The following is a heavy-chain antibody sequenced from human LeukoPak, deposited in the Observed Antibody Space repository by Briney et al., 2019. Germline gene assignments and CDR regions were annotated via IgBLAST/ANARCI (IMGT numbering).Heavy chain of an antibody. CDR2: IYTSGST. CDR3: ARYRSGWYLDY. D-gene: IGHD6-19*01. V-gene: IGHV4-4*07. J-gene: IGHJ4*02. Sequence: SETLSLTCTVSGGSISSYYWSWIRQPAGKGLGWIGRIYTSGSTNYNPSLKSRVTMSVDTSKNQFSLKLSSVTAADTAVYYCARYRSGWYLDYWGQGTLVTVSS. CDR1: GGSISSYY.